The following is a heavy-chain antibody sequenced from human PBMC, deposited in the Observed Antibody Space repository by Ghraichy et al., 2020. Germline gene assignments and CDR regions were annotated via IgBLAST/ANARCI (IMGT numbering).Heavy chain of an antibody. CDR2: IYYSGST. Sequence: SETLSLTCTVSGGSISSGGYYWSWIRQHPGKGLEWIGYIYYSGSTYYNPSLKSRVTISVDTSKNQFSLKLSSVTAADTAVYYCARENLLEGVGPLYYFDYWGQGTLVTVSS. D-gene: IGHD3-10*01. CDR1: GGSISSGGYY. CDR3: ARENLLEGVGPLYYFDY. J-gene: IGHJ4*02. V-gene: IGHV4-31*03.